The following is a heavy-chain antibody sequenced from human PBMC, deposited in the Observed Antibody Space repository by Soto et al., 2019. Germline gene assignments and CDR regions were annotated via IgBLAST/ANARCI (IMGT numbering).Heavy chain of an antibody. CDR3: ARDRDHYYGSGSTQTWFDP. Sequence: QVQLVQSGAEVKKPGASVKVSCKASGYTFTSYAMHWVRQAPGQRLEWMGWINAGNGNTKYSQKFQGRVTITRDTSASTAYMERSSLRSEDTAVYYCARDRDHYYGSGSTQTWFDPWGQGTLVTVSS. D-gene: IGHD3-10*01. CDR2: INAGNGNT. CDR1: GYTFTSYA. V-gene: IGHV1-3*01. J-gene: IGHJ5*02.